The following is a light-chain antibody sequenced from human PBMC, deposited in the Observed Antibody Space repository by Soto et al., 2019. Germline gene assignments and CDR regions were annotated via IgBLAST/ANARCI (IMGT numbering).Light chain of an antibody. CDR3: PQYTYSPRT. CDR1: ESIRTW. J-gene: IGKJ1*01. V-gene: IGKV1-5*01. Sequence: DVQLIKSTSTMAASIGSRVTISCRASESIRTWLAWYQHKPGKAPKFRIYDASSLESGVPSRVRGSGSGTELTLTISYLQPDDFATYICPQYTYSPRTFGQGTKVDI. CDR2: DAS.